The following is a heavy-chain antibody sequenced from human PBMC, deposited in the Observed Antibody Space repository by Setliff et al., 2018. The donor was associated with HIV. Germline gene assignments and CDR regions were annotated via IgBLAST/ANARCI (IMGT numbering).Heavy chain of an antibody. CDR3: AGDPGLPNGMGV. CDR1: GLSLSTSGVG. CDR2: IYWNNNK. D-gene: IGHD1-26*01. Sequence: SGPTLVNPTQPLTLTCTFSGLSLSTSGVGVGWIRQSPGKALEWLAFIYWNNNKHYSTSLKSRLTISRDNSKNTLYLQMNSLRVEDTAVYYCAGDPGLPNGMGVWGQGTTVTVSS. J-gene: IGHJ6*02. V-gene: IGHV2-5*01.